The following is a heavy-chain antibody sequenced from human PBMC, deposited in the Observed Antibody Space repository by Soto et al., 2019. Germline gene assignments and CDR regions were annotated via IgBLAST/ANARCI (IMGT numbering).Heavy chain of an antibody. CDR3: AKDTVGASYYFDY. V-gene: IGHV3-23*01. J-gene: IGHJ4*02. CDR1: GFTFSSYA. Sequence: GGSLRLSCAASGFTFSSYAMSWFRQAPGKGLEWVSAISGSGGSTYYADSVKGRFTISRDNSKNTLYLQMNSLRAEDTAVYYCAKDTVGASYYFDYWGQGTLVTVSS. CDR2: ISGSGGST. D-gene: IGHD1-26*01.